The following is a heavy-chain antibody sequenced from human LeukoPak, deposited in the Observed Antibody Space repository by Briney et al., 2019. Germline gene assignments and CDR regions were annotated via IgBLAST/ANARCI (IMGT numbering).Heavy chain of an antibody. J-gene: IGHJ3*02. CDR1: GFTFSSYA. CDR3: ARELEQQPVQGAFDI. CDR2: ISYDGSNK. D-gene: IGHD6-13*01. V-gene: IGHV3-30*04. Sequence: PGGSLRLSCAASGFTFSSYAMHWVRQAPGKGLEWVAVISYDGSNKYYADSVKGRFTISRDNSKNMLYLQMNSLRAEDTAVYYCARELEQQPVQGAFDIWGQGTMVTVSS.